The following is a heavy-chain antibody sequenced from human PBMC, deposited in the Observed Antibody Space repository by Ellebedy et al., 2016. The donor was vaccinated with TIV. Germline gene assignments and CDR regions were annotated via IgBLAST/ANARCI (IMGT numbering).Heavy chain of an antibody. CDR3: AREFRVGTTTGFGD. D-gene: IGHD1-26*01. CDR1: GYSFTSYW. V-gene: IGHV5-10-1*01. Sequence: GGSLRLXCKGSGYSFTSYWINWVRQMPGKGLEWMAKIDPSDSYSKYSPSFQGHVTISADKSISTAYLHWSSLKASDTAMYYCAREFRVGTTTGFGDWGQGTLVTVSS. J-gene: IGHJ4*02. CDR2: IDPSDSYS.